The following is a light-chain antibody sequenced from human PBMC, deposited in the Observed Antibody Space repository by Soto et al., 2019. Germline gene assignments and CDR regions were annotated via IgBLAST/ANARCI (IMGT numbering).Light chain of an antibody. CDR3: QQWTP. V-gene: IGKV3-20*01. J-gene: IGKJ2*01. Sequence: EIVLTQSPGTLSLSPGERATLSCRASQSVSSSYLAWYQQKPGQAPRLLIYGASSRATGIPDRFSGSGSGTDLTITISRLVHADFAVYYCQQWTPFGQGTKLEIK. CDR1: QSVSSSY. CDR2: GAS.